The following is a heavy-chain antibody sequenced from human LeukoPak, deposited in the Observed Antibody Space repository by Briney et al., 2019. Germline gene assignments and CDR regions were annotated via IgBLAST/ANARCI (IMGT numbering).Heavy chain of an antibody. J-gene: IGHJ4*02. Sequence: SQTLSLTCTVSGGSISSGGYFWTWIRQQPVKGLEWIGYIYYSGSTYYNPSLKSRVTISVDMSKNQFSLKLSSVTAADTAVYYCARAPYSSSSVDYWGQGTLVTVSS. V-gene: IGHV4-31*03. CDR3: ARAPYSSSSVDY. CDR1: GGSISSGGYF. D-gene: IGHD6-6*01. CDR2: IYYSGST.